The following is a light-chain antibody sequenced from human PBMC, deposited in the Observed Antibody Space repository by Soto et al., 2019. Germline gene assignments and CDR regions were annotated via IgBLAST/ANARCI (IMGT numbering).Light chain of an antibody. J-gene: IGKJ1*01. CDR3: QEYNTWPWT. Sequence: ETGMTQSADTLSVSPGERANLACRASQSVNSNLAWYQQKLGQAPRFLIFGASTRATGIPARFSGSGAGTEFSLTINSLQSEDFAVYYCQEYNTWPWTFGQGTKVDIK. V-gene: IGKV3-15*01. CDR1: QSVNSN. CDR2: GAS.